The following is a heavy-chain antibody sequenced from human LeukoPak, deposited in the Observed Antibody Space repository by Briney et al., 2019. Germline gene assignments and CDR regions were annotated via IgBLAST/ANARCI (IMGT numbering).Heavy chain of an antibody. CDR1: GFTFSSYG. V-gene: IGHV3-30*03. Sequence: GGSLRLSCEASGFTFSSYGIHWVRQAPGKGLEWVAVISYDASSEYYADSVKGRFTISRDNSKNTLYLQMSSLRAEDTAVYYCATDYGKDPLYFDYWGQGTLVAVSS. D-gene: IGHD3-16*01. J-gene: IGHJ4*02. CDR2: ISYDASSE. CDR3: ATDYGKDPLYFDY.